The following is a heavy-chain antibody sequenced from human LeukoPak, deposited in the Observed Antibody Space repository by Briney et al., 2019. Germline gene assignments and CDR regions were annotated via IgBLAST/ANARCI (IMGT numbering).Heavy chain of an antibody. CDR2: IYYSGST. D-gene: IGHD5-24*01. CDR3: ARGMATIYPYDY. CDR1: GGSISSYY. Sequence: SETLSLTCTVSGGSISSYYWSWIRQPPGKGLEWIGNIYYSGSTNYNPSLRSRVTISVDTSKNQCSLKLSSVTAADTAVYYCARGMATIYPYDYWGQGTLVTVSS. V-gene: IGHV4-59*01. J-gene: IGHJ4*02.